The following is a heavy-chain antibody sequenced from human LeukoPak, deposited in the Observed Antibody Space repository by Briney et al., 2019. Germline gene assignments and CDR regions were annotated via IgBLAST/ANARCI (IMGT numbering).Heavy chain of an antibody. CDR3: ARDGHPFDL. CDR1: GLRFRSYW. CDR2: INQDGSEK. J-gene: IGHJ4*02. Sequence: PGGSLRLSCAASGLRFRSYWMSWVRQAPGKGLEWVANINQDGSEKYYVDSVKGRFTISRDNAKNSLYLQMNSLRAEYTAVYFCARDGHPFDLWGQGTLVTVAS. V-gene: IGHV3-7*01.